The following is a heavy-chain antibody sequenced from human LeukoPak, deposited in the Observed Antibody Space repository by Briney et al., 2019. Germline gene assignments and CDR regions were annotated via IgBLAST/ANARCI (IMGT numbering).Heavy chain of an antibody. CDR1: GYTFTGYY. Sequence: ASVKVSCRASGYTFTGYYIHWVRQAPGQGLEWMGWINPNNGATNYAQKFQGRVTMTRDTSISTAFMELSSLRSDDTAVYYCARDNYSDSSGYYRYPGYFDSWGQGTLVTVSS. D-gene: IGHD3-22*01. CDR2: INPNNGAT. V-gene: IGHV1-2*02. CDR3: ARDNYSDSSGYYRYPGYFDS. J-gene: IGHJ4*02.